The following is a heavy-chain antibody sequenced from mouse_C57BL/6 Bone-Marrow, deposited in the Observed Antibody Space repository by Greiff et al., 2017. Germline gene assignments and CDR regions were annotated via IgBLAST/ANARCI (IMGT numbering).Heavy chain of an antibody. Sequence: VQLQQSGPELVKPGASVKLSCKASGYTFTSYDINWVKQRPGQGLEWIGWIYPRAGSTKYNEKFKGKATLTVDTSSSTEYMELHSLTSEDSAVYFCARSIYGNFSSYWYFDVWGTGTTVTVAS. D-gene: IGHD2-1*01. V-gene: IGHV1-85*01. CDR1: GYTFTSYD. CDR2: IYPRAGST. CDR3: ARSIYGNFSSYWYFDV. J-gene: IGHJ1*03.